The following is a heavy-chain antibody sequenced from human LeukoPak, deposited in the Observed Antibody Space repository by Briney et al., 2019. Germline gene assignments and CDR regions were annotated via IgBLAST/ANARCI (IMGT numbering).Heavy chain of an antibody. CDR2: VKNRGDGRTT. V-gene: IGHV3-15*07. J-gene: IGHJ4*02. CDR1: TFTKAW. Sequence: GGSLRLSCVVSTFTKAWMNWVRQAPGEGLEWVGRVKNRGDGRTTDYAAPVKGRFTISRDDSKRTVYLQMNNLKTEDTAVYFCTTEYYGGFDNWGQGTLVTVSS. D-gene: IGHD3-16*01. CDR3: TTEYYGGFDN.